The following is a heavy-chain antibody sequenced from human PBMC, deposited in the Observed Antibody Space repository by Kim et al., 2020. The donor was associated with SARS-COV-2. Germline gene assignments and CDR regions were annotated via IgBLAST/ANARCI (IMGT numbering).Heavy chain of an antibody. J-gene: IGHJ6*02. V-gene: IGHV4-39*07. Sequence: PSLKSRVTISVDTSKNQFSLKLSSVTAADTAVYYCARARRDFRGYYGMDVWGQGTTVTVSS. CDR3: ARARRDFRGYYGMDV.